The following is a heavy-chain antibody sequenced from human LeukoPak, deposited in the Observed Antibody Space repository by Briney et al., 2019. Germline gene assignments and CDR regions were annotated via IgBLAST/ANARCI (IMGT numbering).Heavy chain of an antibody. Sequence: PSETLSLTXTVSGGSIRNYYWSWIRQPPGKGLEWIGYISYIGCTKYNPSLKSRVTISEDTSKKQFSLKLSSVTAADTAVYYCAGSYHYYMDVWGKGTTVTVSS. J-gene: IGHJ6*03. CDR3: AGSYHYYMDV. CDR1: GGSIRNYY. CDR2: ISYIGCT. V-gene: IGHV4-59*01.